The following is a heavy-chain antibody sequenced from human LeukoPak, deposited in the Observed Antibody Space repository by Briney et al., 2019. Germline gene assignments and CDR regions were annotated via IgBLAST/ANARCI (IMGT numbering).Heavy chain of an antibody. D-gene: IGHD2-21*01. V-gene: IGHV1-2*02. J-gene: IGHJ4*02. CDR2: INPNSGGT. CDR3: ARDQRLWWSRGVYYFDY. CDR1: GYTFTGYY. Sequence: ASVKVSCKASGYTFTGYYMHWVRQAPGQGLEWMGWINPNSGGTNYAQKFQGRVTMTRDTSISTAYMELRRLRDDDTAVYYCARDQRLWWSRGVYYFDYWAREPWSPSPQ.